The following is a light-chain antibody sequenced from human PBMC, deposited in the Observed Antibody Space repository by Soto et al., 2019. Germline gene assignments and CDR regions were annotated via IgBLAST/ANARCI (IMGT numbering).Light chain of an antibody. CDR1: QTIRSNY. V-gene: IGKV3-20*01. CDR2: GAS. J-gene: IGKJ1*01. Sequence: ETVLTQSPGTLSLSPGERATLSCRASQTIRSNYLAWYRQTPGQAPRLLIYGASNRATGIADRFSGSGSGTDYTLIISRLEPEDFSLYYCQQYCSSPLTFGQGTKVEIK. CDR3: QQYCSSPLT.